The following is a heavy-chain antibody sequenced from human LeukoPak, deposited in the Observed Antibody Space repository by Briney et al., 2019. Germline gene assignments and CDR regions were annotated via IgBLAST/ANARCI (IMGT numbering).Heavy chain of an antibody. Sequence: ASVKVSCKASGYTFTGYYMHWVRQAPGEGLEWMGWINPNSGGTNYAQKFQGRVTMTRDTSISTAYMELSRLRSDDTAVYYCARVGRGVRGVIVFWFDPWGQGTLVTVSS. V-gene: IGHV1-2*02. D-gene: IGHD3-10*01. J-gene: IGHJ5*02. CDR2: INPNSGGT. CDR1: GYTFTGYY. CDR3: ARVGRGVRGVIVFWFDP.